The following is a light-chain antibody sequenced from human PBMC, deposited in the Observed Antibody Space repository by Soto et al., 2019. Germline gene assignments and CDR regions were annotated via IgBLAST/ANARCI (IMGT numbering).Light chain of an antibody. CDR3: GTWDSSLSAYV. J-gene: IGLJ1*01. V-gene: IGLV1-51*01. CDR2: DSD. CDR1: NSNIGHNY. Sequence: QSVLTQPPSVSAAPGQTVTISCSGSNSNIGHNYVSWYQQLPGTAPKVVIYDSDKRPSGIPDRFSGSKSGTSATLGIAGLQTGDEADYYCGTWDSSLSAYVFGTATKLTVL.